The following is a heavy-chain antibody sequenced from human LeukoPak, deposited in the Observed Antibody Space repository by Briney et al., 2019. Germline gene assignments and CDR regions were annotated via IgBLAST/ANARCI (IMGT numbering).Heavy chain of an antibody. CDR1: GGSISSSSYY. CDR2: IYYSGST. J-gene: IGHJ4*02. V-gene: IGHV4-39*01. D-gene: IGHD5-24*01. Sequence: PSETLSLTCTVSGGSISSSSYYWGWIRQPPGKGLEWIGSIYYSGSTYYNPSLKSRVTISVDTSKNQFSLKLSSVTAADTAVYYCARRIALPPRNHEMVDYWGQGTLVTVSS. CDR3: ARRIALPPRNHEMVDY.